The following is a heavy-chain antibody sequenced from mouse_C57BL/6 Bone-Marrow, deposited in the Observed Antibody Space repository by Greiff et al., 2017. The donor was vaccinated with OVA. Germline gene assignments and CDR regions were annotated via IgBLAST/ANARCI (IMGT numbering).Heavy chain of an antibody. CDR1: GFTFSSYG. CDR2: ISSGGSYT. Sequence: EVMLVESGGDLVKPGGSLKLSCAASGFTFSSYGMSWVRQTPDKRLEWVATISSGGSYTYYPDSVKGRFTISRDNAKNTLYLQMSSLKSEDTAMYYGARNYGSSFAYWGQGTLVTVSA. CDR3: ARNYGSSFAY. V-gene: IGHV5-6*02. J-gene: IGHJ3*01. D-gene: IGHD1-1*01.